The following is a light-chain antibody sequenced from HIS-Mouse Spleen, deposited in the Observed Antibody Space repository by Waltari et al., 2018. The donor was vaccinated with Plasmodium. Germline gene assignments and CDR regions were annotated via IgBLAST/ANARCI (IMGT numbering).Light chain of an antibody. CDR2: GAS. J-gene: IGKJ3*01. Sequence: EIVMTQSPAPLSVSPGESANLSCRASQSVSSNLAWYQQKPGQAPRLLIYGASTRATGIPARFSGSGSGTEFTLTISSLQSEDFAVYYCQQYNNWSFTFGPGTKVDIK. CDR1: QSVSSN. V-gene: IGKV3-15*01. CDR3: QQYNNWSFT.